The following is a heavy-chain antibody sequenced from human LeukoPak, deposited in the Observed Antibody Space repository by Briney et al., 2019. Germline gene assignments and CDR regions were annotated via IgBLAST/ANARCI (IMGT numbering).Heavy chain of an antibody. CDR1: GGSISSYY. CDR2: IYYSGST. V-gene: IGHV4-59*08. CDR3: ASGGTRVATISYYYYGMDV. D-gene: IGHD5-12*01. Sequence: SETLSLTCTVSGGSISSYYWSWIRQPPGKGLKWIGYIYYSGSTNYNPSLKSRVTISVDTSKNQFSLKLSSVTAADTAVYYCASGGTRVATISYYYYGMDVWGQGATATVSS. J-gene: IGHJ6*02.